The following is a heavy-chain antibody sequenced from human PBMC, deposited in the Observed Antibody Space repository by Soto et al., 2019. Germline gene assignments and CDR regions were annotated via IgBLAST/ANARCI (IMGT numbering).Heavy chain of an antibody. J-gene: IGHJ6*02. D-gene: IGHD2-2*01. CDR3: ARSQGSSTSLDIYYYYYYGMDV. CDR2: IIPISGTA. Sequence: QVQLVQSGAEVKKPGSSVKVSCKASGGTFSSYAISWVRQAPGQGLEWMGGIIPISGTANYAQKFQGRVTITAAKSTSTAYMALSRLRSEHTAVYYCARSQGSSTSLDIYYYYYYGMDVWGQGTTVTVSS. CDR1: GGTFSSYA. V-gene: IGHV1-69*06.